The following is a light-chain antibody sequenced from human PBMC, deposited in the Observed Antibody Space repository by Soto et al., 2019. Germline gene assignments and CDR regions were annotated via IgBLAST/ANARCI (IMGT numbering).Light chain of an antibody. CDR2: DAS. CDR1: QSINRH. V-gene: IGKV3-11*01. CDR3: QQSFTTWT. Sequence: EIGLTQSASTLSLSPGERATLSCRASQSINRHLAWYRQKPGQAPRLLIYDASNRATGIPARFSGSASGTDSTLTISNLQPEDFATYYCQQSFTTWTFGQGTKVDIK. J-gene: IGKJ1*01.